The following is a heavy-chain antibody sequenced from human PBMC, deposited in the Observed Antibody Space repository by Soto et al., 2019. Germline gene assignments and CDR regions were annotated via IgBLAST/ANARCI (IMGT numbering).Heavy chain of an antibody. D-gene: IGHD1-1*01. CDR2: IYYSGST. CDR3: ARLPRTGSPRYYFDS. Sequence: PSETLSLTCTVSGGSISSYYWSWIRQPPGKGLEWIAYIYYSGSTKYNPSLKSRVTISVDTSKSQFSLNLSSVTAADTAVYYCARLPRTGSPRYYFDSWGQGTLVTVSS. V-gene: IGHV4-59*01. CDR1: GGSISSYY. J-gene: IGHJ4*02.